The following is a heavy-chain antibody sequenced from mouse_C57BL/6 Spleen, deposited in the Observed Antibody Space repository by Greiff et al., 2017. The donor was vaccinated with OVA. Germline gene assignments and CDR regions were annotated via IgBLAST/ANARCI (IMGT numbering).Heavy chain of an antibody. CDR2: IYPGSGST. V-gene: IGHV1-55*01. Sequence: VQLQQSGAELVKPGASVQMSCKASGYTFTSYWITWVKQRPGQGLEWIGDIYPGSGSTNYNEKFKSKATLTVATSSSTAYMQLSSLTSEDSAVYYCARRREYGYEEYWGQGTTLTVSS. CDR1: GYTFTSYW. J-gene: IGHJ2*01. CDR3: ARRREYGYEEY. D-gene: IGHD2-2*01.